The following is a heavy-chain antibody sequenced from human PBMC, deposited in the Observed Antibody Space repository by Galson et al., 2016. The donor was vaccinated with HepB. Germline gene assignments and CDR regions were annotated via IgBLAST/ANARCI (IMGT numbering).Heavy chain of an antibody. D-gene: IGHD4-23*01. Sequence: SVKVSCKASGGNVRSYAISWVRQAPGQGLEWMGELIAFFGTANYAQKFQGRVTITADESTSTAYMGLSSLRSEDTAVYYCATSEHGGKGDSWGQGTLVTVSS. CDR1: GGNVRSYA. CDR3: ATSEHGGKGDS. CDR2: LIAFFGTA. J-gene: IGHJ4*02. V-gene: IGHV1-69*13.